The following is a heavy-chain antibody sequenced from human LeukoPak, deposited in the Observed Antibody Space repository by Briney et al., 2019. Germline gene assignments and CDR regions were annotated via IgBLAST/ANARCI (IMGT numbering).Heavy chain of an antibody. D-gene: IGHD4-17*01. J-gene: IGHJ4*02. V-gene: IGHV4-31*03. CDR1: GGSISSGGYY. CDR3: ARVRDGELSFDY. CDR2: IYYSGST. Sequence: SETLSLTCTVSGGSISSGGYYWSWIRQHPGKGLERIGYIYYSGSTYYNPSLKSRVTISVDTSKNQFSLKLSSVTAADTAVYYCARVRDGELSFDYWGQGTLVTVSS.